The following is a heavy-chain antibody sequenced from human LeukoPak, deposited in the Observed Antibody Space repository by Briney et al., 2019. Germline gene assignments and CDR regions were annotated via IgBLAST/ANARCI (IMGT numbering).Heavy chain of an antibody. D-gene: IGHD2-2*01. CDR3: ARSGSRGYCSSTSCQGTNWFDP. CDR1: GDSISNYY. J-gene: IGHJ5*02. CDR2: IYYSGST. V-gene: IGHV4-59*01. Sequence: PSETLSLTCTVSGDSISNYYWSWIRQPPGKGLEWIGYIYYSGSTNYNLSLKSRVTISVDTSKNQFSLKLSSVTAADTAVYYCARSGSRGYCSSTSCQGTNWFDPWGQGTLVTVSS.